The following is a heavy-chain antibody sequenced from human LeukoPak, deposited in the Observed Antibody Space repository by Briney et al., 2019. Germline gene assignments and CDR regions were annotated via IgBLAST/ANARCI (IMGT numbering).Heavy chain of an antibody. J-gene: IGHJ4*02. CDR2: ITSGGDYM. D-gene: IGHD3-9*01. Sequence: GGSLRLSCAASGFTFSNAWMNWVRQAPGKGLEWVSSITSGGDYMYYADSVKGRFTTSRDNAKNSLSLQLNSLRVEDTAVYYCARGHYDVLAASYKWTPDYWGQGTLVTVSS. V-gene: IGHV3-21*01. CDR3: ARGHYDVLAASYKWTPDY. CDR1: GFTFSNAW.